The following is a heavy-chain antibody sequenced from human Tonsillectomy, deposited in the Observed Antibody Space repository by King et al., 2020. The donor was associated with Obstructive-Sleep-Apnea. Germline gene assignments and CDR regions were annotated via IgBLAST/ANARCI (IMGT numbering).Heavy chain of an antibody. J-gene: IGHJ5*02. CDR2: ISGSGGNT. CDR3: AKEDYGGRSLEVRWFAP. CDR1: GFTFSNSA. V-gene: IGHV3-23*04. Sequence: VQLVESGGGLVQPGGSLRLSCAASGFTFSNSAMGWVRQVPGKGLQWVAGISGSGGNTFYADSVEGRFTISRDNSKNTLYLQLNSLRADDTAVYCSAKEDYGGRSLEVRWFAPWGQGTLVTVSS. D-gene: IGHD4-23*01.